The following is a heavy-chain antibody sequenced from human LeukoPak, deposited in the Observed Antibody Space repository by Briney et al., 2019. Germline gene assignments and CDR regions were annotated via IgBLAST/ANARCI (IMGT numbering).Heavy chain of an antibody. J-gene: IGHJ5*02. CDR1: GGSISSYY. CDR2: IYTSGST. CDR3: ARGVSSSGWYNWFDP. Sequence: PSETLSLTCTVSGGSISSYYWGWIRQPAGKGLEWIGRIYTSGSTNYNPSLKSRVTMSVDTSKNQFSLKLSSVTAADTAVYYCARGVSSSGWYNWFDPWGQGTLVTVSS. D-gene: IGHD6-19*01. V-gene: IGHV4-4*07.